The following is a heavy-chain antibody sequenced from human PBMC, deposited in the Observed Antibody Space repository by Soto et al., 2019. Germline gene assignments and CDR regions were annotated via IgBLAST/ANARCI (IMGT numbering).Heavy chain of an antibody. J-gene: IGHJ1*01. D-gene: IGHD2-15*01. V-gene: IGHV3-23*01. CDR1: GFTFSSYA. CDR3: AKWDALIVVVVAATPRYFQH. CDR2: ISGSGGST. Sequence: PGGSLRLSCAASGFTFSSYAMSWVRQAPGKGLEWVSAISGSGGSTYYADSVKGRFTISRDNSKNTLYLQMNSLRAEDTAVYYCAKWDALIVVVVAATPRYFQHWGQGTLVTVSS.